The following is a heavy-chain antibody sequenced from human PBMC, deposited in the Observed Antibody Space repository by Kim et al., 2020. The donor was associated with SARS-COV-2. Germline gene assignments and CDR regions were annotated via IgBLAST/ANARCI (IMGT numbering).Heavy chain of an antibody. D-gene: IGHD3-9*01. CDR1: GGSISSSYYY. V-gene: IGHV4-39*01. J-gene: IGHJ5*02. Sequence: SETLSLTCTVSGGSISSSYYYWGWIRQPPGKDLDWIGTVYYSGTSYYNPSLKSRVTISVDTSDNQFSLILTSVTAADTAVYYCARSYYDILTGHNWFDP. CDR3: ARSYYDILTGHNWFDP. CDR2: VYYSGTS.